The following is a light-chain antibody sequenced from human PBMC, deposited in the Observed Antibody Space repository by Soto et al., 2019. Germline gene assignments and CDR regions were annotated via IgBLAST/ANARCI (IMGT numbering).Light chain of an antibody. Sequence: DIQMTQSPSTLSASVGDTVTITCRASRSIKSWLAWYQQKPGQAPKLLISKASSLENGVPARFSGNGYGTEFTLPISSLHPDDFGTYYCQQYTMYYAFGQGTKVEIQ. J-gene: IGKJ1*01. CDR3: QQYTMYYA. V-gene: IGKV1-5*03. CDR2: KAS. CDR1: RSIKSW.